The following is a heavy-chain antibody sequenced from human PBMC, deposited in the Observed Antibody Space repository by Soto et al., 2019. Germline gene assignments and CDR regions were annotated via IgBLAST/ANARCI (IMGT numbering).Heavy chain of an antibody. D-gene: IGHD3-22*01. CDR2: INPGNGNT. J-gene: IGHJ4*02. CDR3: TSGFFDRSGYYYGLAY. Sequence: ASVKVSCKASGYTFTNYAIHWVRQAPGQRLEWMGWINPGNGNTKYLEKFQGRVTFTRDTSASTAYMEVSSLRSEDTAVYYCTSGFFDRSGYYYGLAYWGQGTLVTVSS. CDR1: GYTFTNYA. V-gene: IGHV1-3*01.